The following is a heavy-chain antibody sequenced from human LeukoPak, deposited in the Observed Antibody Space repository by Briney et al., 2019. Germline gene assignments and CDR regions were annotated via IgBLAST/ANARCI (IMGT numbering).Heavy chain of an antibody. D-gene: IGHD1-7*01. CDR1: GYRFTDYW. Sequence: GESLKISCKGSGYRFTDYWIGWVRQMPGKGLEWMGIISPGDSDTRYSPSFQGQVTISADKSINNAHLQWSSLKASDTAMDYCARGAAGTTPDYYYYGLDVWGQGTTVRVSS. CDR2: ISPGDSDT. CDR3: ARGAAGTTPDYYYYGLDV. J-gene: IGHJ6*02. V-gene: IGHV5-51*01.